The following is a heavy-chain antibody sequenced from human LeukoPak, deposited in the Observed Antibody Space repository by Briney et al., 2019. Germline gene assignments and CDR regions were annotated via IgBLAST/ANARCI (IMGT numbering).Heavy chain of an antibody. D-gene: IGHD3-3*01. V-gene: IGHV1-3*01. Sequence: ASVKVSCKASGYTFTSYAMHWVRQAPGQRLEWMGWINAGNGNTKYSQKFQGRVTITRDTSASTAYMELSSLRSEDTAVYYCARDRSNFWSGYYTRHYNWFDPWGQGTLVTVSS. CDR2: INAGNGNT. CDR3: ARDRSNFWSGYYTRHYNWFDP. CDR1: GYTFTSYA. J-gene: IGHJ5*02.